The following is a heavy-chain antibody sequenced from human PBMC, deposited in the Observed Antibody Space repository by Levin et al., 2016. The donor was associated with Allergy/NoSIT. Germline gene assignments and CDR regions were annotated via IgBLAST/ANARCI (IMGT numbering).Heavy chain of an antibody. J-gene: IGHJ4*02. V-gene: IGHV4-59*01. CDR3: ARRSYSGSYFDY. CDR1: GGSISNYY. D-gene: IGHD1-26*01. CDR2: IYYSGST. Sequence: GSLRLSCTVSGGSISNYYWIWIRQPPGKGLEWIGYIYYSGSTNYNPSLRSRVTISVDTSKNQFSLILSSVTAADTAVYYCARRSYSGSYFDYWGQGTLVTVSS.